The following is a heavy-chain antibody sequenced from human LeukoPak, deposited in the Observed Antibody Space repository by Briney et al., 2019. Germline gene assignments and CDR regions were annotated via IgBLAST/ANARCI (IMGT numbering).Heavy chain of an antibody. V-gene: IGHV4-61*02. J-gene: IGHJ3*02. Sequence: PSETLSLTCTVSGGSISSGSYYWSWIRQPAGKGLEWIGRIYTSGSTNYNPSLKSRVTISVDTSKNQFSLKLSSVTAADTAVYYCARALLILEQQLEVDDAFDIWGQGTMVTVSS. CDR2: IYTSGST. CDR1: GGSISSGSYY. CDR3: ARALLILEQQLEVDDAFDI. D-gene: IGHD6-13*01.